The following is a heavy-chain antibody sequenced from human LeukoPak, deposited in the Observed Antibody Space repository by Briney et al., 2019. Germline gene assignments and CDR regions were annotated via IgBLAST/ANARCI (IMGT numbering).Heavy chain of an antibody. J-gene: IGHJ6*04. CDR1: GFTFSSYS. V-gene: IGHV3-21*01. CDR2: ISSSSSYI. Sequence: GGSLRLSCAASGFTFSSYSMNWVRQAPGKGLEWVSSISSSSSYIYYADSVKGRFTISRDNAKNSLYLQMNSLRAEDTAVYYCAELGITMIGGIWGKGTTVTISS. D-gene: IGHD3-10*02. CDR3: AELGITMIGGI.